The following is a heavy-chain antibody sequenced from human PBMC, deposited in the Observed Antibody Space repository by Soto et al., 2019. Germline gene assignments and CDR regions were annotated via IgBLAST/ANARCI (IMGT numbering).Heavy chain of an antibody. CDR1: GFTFSSYA. J-gene: IGHJ4*02. CDR3: ARVDGSGSYPDY. Sequence: GSLRLSCAASGFTFSSYAMHWVRQAPGKGLEYVSAISSNGGSTYYANSVKGRFTISRDNSKNTLYLQMGSLRAEDMAVYYCARVDGSGSYPDYWGQGTLVTVSS. D-gene: IGHD3-10*01. CDR2: ISSNGGST. V-gene: IGHV3-64*01.